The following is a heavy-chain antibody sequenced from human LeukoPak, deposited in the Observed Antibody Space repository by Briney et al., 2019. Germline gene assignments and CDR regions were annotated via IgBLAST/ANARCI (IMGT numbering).Heavy chain of an antibody. Sequence: SVRVSCKASGGTFSSYAISWVRQAPGQGLEWMGGIIPIFGTANYAQKFQGRVTITTDESTSTAYMELSSLRSEDTAVYYCAREGRGTGDAFDIWGQGTMVTVSS. CDR3: AREGRGTGDAFDI. D-gene: IGHD3-16*01. J-gene: IGHJ3*02. V-gene: IGHV1-69*05. CDR1: GGTFSSYA. CDR2: IIPIFGTA.